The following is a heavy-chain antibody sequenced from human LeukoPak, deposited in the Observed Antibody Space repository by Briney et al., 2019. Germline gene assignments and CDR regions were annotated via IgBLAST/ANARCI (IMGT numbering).Heavy chain of an antibody. CDR1: GFTLSSYW. V-gene: IGHV3-7*01. J-gene: IGHJ4*02. D-gene: IGHD1-7*01. CDR3: ARAAGTTLYYFDY. CDR2: IKQDGSEK. Sequence: PGGSLRLSCAASGFTLSSYWMSWVRQAPGKGLEGVANIKQDGSEKYYVDSVKGRFTISRDNAKNSLYLQMNSLRAEDTAVYYCARAAGTTLYYFDYWGQGTLVTVSS.